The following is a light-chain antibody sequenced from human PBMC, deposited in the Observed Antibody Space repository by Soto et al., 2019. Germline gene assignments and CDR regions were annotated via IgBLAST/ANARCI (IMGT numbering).Light chain of an antibody. Sequence: ENVLTQATGTWSLSPVERHILYGNASQSVSSSYLVWYQQKPGQAPRLLIYGASSRATGIPDRFSGSGSGTDFTLTISRLEPEDFAVYYCQQYGSSPWTFGQGTKVDI. CDR2: GAS. CDR1: QSVSSSY. J-gene: IGKJ1*01. V-gene: IGKV3-20*01. CDR3: QQYGSSPWT.